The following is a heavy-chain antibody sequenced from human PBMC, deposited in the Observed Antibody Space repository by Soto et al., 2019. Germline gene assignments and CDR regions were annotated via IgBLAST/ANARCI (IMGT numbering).Heavy chain of an antibody. CDR2: ISSSSSTI. CDR1: GFTFSSYS. J-gene: IGHJ4*02. CDR3: AKNPGYYYDSTGYHFDY. D-gene: IGHD3-22*01. V-gene: IGHV3-48*01. Sequence: GWSLRLSCAAAGFTFSSYSMSWLRQAPGKGLEWVSYISSSSSTIYYADSVKGRFTISRDNSKNTLYLQMNSLRAEDTAVYYCAKNPGYYYDSTGYHFDYWGQGTLVTVSS.